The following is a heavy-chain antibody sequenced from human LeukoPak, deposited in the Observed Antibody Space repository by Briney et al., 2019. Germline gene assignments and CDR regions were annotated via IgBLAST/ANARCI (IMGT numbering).Heavy chain of an antibody. CDR1: GGSIGGADYSISSYY. CDR3: ARVRDTTHLGWACGMDV. V-gene: IGHV4-61*01. J-gene: IGHJ6*02. CDR2: IYYSGST. D-gene: IGHD1-26*01. Sequence: KPSQTLSLTCIVSGGSIGGADYSISSYYWNWVRQPPGKGLEWIGYIYYSGSTNYNPSLKSRVTISVDTSKNQFSLKLSSVTAADTAVYYCARVRDTTHLGWACGMDVWGQGTTVTVSS.